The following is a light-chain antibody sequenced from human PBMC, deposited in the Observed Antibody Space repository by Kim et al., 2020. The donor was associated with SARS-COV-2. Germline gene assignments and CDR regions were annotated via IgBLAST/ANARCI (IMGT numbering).Light chain of an antibody. Sequence: GQSITISCTGTSSDVGSYNLVSWYQQHPGKAPKLIIYEVTKRPSGVSNRFSGSKSGNTASLTISGLQAEDEADYYCCSYASTSTLIFGGGTKLTVL. CDR1: SSDVGSYNL. V-gene: IGLV2-23*02. J-gene: IGLJ2*01. CDR2: EVT. CDR3: CSYASTSTLI.